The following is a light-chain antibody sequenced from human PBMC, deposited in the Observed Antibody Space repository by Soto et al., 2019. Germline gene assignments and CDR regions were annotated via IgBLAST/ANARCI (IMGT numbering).Light chain of an antibody. CDR3: QQRSNWPRPLT. Sequence: ESVLTQSPATLSLSPGERATLSCRASQSVSSYLAWYQQKPGQAPRLLIYDASNRATGIPARFSGSGSGTDFTLTISSLEPEDFAVYYCQQRSNWPRPLTFGGGTKVDIK. J-gene: IGKJ4*01. CDR2: DAS. V-gene: IGKV3-11*01. CDR1: QSVSSY.